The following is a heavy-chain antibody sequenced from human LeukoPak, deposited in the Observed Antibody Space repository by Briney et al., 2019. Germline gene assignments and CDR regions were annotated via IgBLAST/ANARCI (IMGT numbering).Heavy chain of an antibody. J-gene: IGHJ4*02. CDR3: AKDHVTWGNRYFDH. V-gene: IGHV3-30*02. Sequence: GGSLTLSCAASGFTFSTYGMHWVRQAPGKGLEWVAFIGHGGTKIYYADSVQGRFTISRDNSKNTLYLEMNSLSGEDTALYHCAKDHVTWGNRYFDHWGQGTLGTVSS. CDR2: IGHGGTKI. D-gene: IGHD3-16*01. CDR1: GFTFSTYG.